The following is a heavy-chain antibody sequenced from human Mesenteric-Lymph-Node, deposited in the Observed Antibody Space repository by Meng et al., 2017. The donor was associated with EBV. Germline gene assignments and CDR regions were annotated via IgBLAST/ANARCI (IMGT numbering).Heavy chain of an antibody. CDR3: ARGGGVLTPLDY. CDR2: INHSGGT. V-gene: IGHV4-34*02. Sequence: QGQVQQWGAGLLKHSETLSLTCAVYGDSFSGYFWSWIRQPLGKGLEWIGEINHSGGTNYNPSLESRVTISVDASKNQFSLKLRSVTAADTAVYYCARGGGVLTPLDYWGQGGLVTVSS. CDR1: GDSFSGYF. J-gene: IGHJ4*02. D-gene: IGHD4-23*01.